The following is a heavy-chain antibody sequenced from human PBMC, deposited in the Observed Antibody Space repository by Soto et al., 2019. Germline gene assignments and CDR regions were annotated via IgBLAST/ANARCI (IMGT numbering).Heavy chain of an antibody. CDR2: IYYSGST. Sequence: SETLSLTCTVSGGSISSSSYYWGWIRQPPGKGLEWIGSIYYSGSTYYNPSLKSRVTISVDTSKNQFSLKLSSVTAADTAVYYCASLRFLEWLSPHYYGMDVWGQGTTVTVSS. CDR3: ASLRFLEWLSPHYYGMDV. J-gene: IGHJ6*02. V-gene: IGHV4-39*01. D-gene: IGHD3-3*01. CDR1: GGSISSSSYY.